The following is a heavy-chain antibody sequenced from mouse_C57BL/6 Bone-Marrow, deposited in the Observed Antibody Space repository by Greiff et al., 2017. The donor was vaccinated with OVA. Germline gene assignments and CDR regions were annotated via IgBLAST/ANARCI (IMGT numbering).Heavy chain of an antibody. CDR1: GFTFSDYG. CDR3: ARDYGSSSTWAMDY. J-gene: IGHJ4*01. V-gene: IGHV5-17*01. Sequence: EVQGVESGGGLVKPGGSLKLSCAASGFTFSDYGMHWVRQAPEKGLEWVAYISSGSSTIYYADTVKGRFTISRDNAKNTLFLQMTSLRSEDTAMYYCARDYGSSSTWAMDYWGQGTSVTVSS. CDR2: ISSGSSTI. D-gene: IGHD1-1*01.